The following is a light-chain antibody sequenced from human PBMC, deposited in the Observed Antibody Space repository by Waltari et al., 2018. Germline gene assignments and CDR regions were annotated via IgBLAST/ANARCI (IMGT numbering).Light chain of an antibody. CDR1: ASNIGTNL. CDR2: RSD. CDR3: AAWDDSLNGRWV. J-gene: IGLJ3*02. Sequence: QSVLTQPPSVSGTPGQRVTISCSGSASNIGTNLFTWYQQFPGKAPKLLIYRSDQRPSGAPDRFSGSKSGTSASLAISGLQSEDEADYYCAAWDDSLNGRWVFGGGTKVTVL. V-gene: IGLV1-44*01.